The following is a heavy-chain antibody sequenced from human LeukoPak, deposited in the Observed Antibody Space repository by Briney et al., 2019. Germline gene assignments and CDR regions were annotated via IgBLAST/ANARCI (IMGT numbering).Heavy chain of an antibody. CDR2: IYYSGST. CDR3: ARGHSGWYRWFDP. D-gene: IGHD6-19*01. J-gene: IGHJ5*02. CDR1: GVSISSSSYY. V-gene: IGHV4-39*01. Sequence: SETLSLTCTVSGVSISSSSYYWGWIRQPPGKGLEWIGSIYYSGSTYYNPSLKSRVTISVDTSKNQFSLKLSSVTAADTAVYYCARGHSGWYRWFDPWGQGTLVTVSS.